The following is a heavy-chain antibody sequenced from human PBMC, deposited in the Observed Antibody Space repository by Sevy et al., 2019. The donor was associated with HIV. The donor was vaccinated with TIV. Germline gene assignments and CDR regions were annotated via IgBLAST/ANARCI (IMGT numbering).Heavy chain of an antibody. CDR3: ARDGGYDILTGFDY. CDR2: ISAYNGNT. D-gene: IGHD3-9*01. CDR1: GYTFTSYG. J-gene: IGHJ4*02. Sequence: ASVKVSCKASGYTFTSYGISWVRQAPGQGLEWMGWISAYNGNTNYAQKLQGRVTMTTDTSTITAYMELRSLRSDDTAVYYCARDGGYDILTGFDYWGQGTLVTVSS. V-gene: IGHV1-18*04.